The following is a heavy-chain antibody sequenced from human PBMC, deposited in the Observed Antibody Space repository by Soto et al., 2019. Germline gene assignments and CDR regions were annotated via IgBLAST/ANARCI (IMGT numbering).Heavy chain of an antibody. CDR3: VRHDCARFYGMDV. D-gene: IGHD2-21*01. CDR1: GSAIISSNY. Sequence: SLTCRVSGSAIISSNYWGWVRHSPGKGLGWIGSVFYSGTTYYNATLNRGATTFIDTSKSQFSLVLGSVTAADTAVYYCVRHDCARFYGMDVWGQGTTVTVSS. V-gene: IGHV4-39*01. CDR2: VFYSGTT. J-gene: IGHJ6*02.